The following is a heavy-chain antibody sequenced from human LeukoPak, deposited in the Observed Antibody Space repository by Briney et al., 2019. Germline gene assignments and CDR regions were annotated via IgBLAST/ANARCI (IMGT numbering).Heavy chain of an antibody. V-gene: IGHV4-59*02. D-gene: IGHD6-19*01. CDR1: GGSVSSYY. J-gene: IGHJ4*02. CDR2: IYFSGST. CDR3: ARAPGSGWYAFDS. Sequence: PSETLSLTRTVSGGSVSSYYWSWIRQPPGKGLEWIGYIYFSGSTNYNPSLKSRVTILVETSKNQFSLKLNSVTAADTAVYYCARAPGSGWYAFDSWGQGTLVTVSS.